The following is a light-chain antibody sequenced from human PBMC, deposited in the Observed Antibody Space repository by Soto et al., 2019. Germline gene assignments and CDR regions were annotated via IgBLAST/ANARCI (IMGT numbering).Light chain of an antibody. J-gene: IGLJ3*02. V-gene: IGLV2-14*01. CDR1: SSDVGGYNY. CDR3: TSYTTSSTWV. Sequence: QSALTQPASVSGSPGQPITISCTGTSSDVGGYNYVSWYQQHSGKAPKLMIYEVSNRPSGVSNRFSGSKSGNTASLTISGLQAEDEADYYCTSYTTSSTWVFGGGTQLTVL. CDR2: EVS.